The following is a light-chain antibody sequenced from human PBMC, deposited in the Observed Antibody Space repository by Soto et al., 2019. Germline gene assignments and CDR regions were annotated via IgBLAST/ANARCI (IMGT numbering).Light chain of an antibody. J-gene: IGKJ2*03. CDR1: QGIGSW. Sequence: DIQMTQSPSTLSASVGDRVTITCRASQGIGSWLAWYQQKKGKAPSLLIYDASTLKSGVPSRFSGSGSGTEFTLTIISLQPDDFATYYCQQYNSYSPYSFGQGTKLEIK. CDR2: DAS. CDR3: QQYNSYSPYS. V-gene: IGKV1-5*01.